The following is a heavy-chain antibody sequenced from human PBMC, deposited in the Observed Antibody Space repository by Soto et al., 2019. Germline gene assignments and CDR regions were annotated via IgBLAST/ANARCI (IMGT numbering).Heavy chain of an antibody. Sequence: SETLSLTCAVYGGSFSGYYWSWIRQPPGKGLEWIGEINHSGSTNYNPSLKSRVTISVDTSKNQFSLKLSSVTAADTAVYYCARGEFDYWGQGTLVTVSS. CDR3: ARGEFDY. V-gene: IGHV4-34*01. J-gene: IGHJ4*02. CDR2: INHSGST. CDR1: GGSFSGYY.